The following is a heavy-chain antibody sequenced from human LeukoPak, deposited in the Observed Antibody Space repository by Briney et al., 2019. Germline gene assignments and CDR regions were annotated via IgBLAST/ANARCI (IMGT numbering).Heavy chain of an antibody. CDR2: IDSSGDFI. Sequence: GGSLRLSCAASEFAFSSYSMSWVRQAPGKGLQWVSSIDSSGDFISYADSVKGRFTISRDNARNSLYLQMKSLRAEDTAMYFCARSLKWFCSGDSCYSAPSTSDFNWFDPWGQGTLVTVSS. CDR3: ARSLKWFCSGDSCYSAPSTSDFNWFDP. CDR1: EFAFSSYS. D-gene: IGHD2-15*01. J-gene: IGHJ5*02. V-gene: IGHV3-21*01.